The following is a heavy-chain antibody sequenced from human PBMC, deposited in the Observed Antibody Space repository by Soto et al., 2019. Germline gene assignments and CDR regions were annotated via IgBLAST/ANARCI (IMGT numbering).Heavy chain of an antibody. J-gene: IGHJ6*02. V-gene: IGHV3-23*01. D-gene: IGHD6-13*01. CDR2: ISGSGGST. CDR1: GFTFSSYA. Sequence: EMQLLESGGGLVQPGGSLRLSCAASGFTFSSYAMSWVRQAPGKGLEWVSTISGSGGSTYYADSVKGRFTISRDNSKNTLYLQMDSLRADDTAVYYCPAGIYSYGMDVWGQGTTVTVSS. CDR3: PAGIYSYGMDV.